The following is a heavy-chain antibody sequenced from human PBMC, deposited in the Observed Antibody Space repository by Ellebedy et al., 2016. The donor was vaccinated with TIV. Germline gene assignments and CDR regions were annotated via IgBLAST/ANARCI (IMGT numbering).Heavy chain of an antibody. Sequence: GGSLRLXXAASGFTFSSYAMSWVRQAPGKGLEWVSAISGSGGSTYYADSVKGRFTISRDNSKNTLYLQMNSLRAEDTAVYYCAKCGVVVPAAPRYYYGMDVWGQGTTVTVSS. CDR2: ISGSGGST. J-gene: IGHJ6*02. V-gene: IGHV3-23*01. D-gene: IGHD2-2*01. CDR1: GFTFSSYA. CDR3: AKCGVVVPAAPRYYYGMDV.